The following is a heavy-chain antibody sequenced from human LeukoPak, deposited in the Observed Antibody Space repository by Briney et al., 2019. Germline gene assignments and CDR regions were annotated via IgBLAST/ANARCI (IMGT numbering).Heavy chain of an antibody. CDR1: GGSISNYY. Sequence: PSETLSLTCTVSGGSISNYYWTWIRQPPGKGLEWIGYIYYSGSTNYNPSLKSRVTISVDTSKNQFSLKLCSVTAADTAVYYCARSSVPYYYYNYYMDVWGKGTTVTVSS. D-gene: IGHD3-22*01. CDR2: IYYSGST. CDR3: ARSSVPYYYYNYYMDV. J-gene: IGHJ6*03. V-gene: IGHV4-59*01.